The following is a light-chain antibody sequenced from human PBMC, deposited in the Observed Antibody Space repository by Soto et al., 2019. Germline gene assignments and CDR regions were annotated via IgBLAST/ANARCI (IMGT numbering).Light chain of an antibody. CDR3: HQFGSAPLAFT. CDR1: QSVSTRY. CDR2: GAS. J-gene: IGKJ2*01. V-gene: IGKV3-20*01. Sequence: ESMLTQSPGTLSLSPGERATLSCRASQSVSTRYLAWYQQKPGQAPRLLIYGASITAAGIPDEFSGSGSGTDFTLTISRLELEDFAVYYCHQFGSAPLAFTFGQGTKLEI.